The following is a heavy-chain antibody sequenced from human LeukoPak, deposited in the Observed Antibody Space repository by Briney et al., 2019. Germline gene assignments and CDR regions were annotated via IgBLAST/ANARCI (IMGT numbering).Heavy chain of an antibody. D-gene: IGHD2-2*01. CDR1: GGSFSGYY. CDR2: INHSGST. Sequence: PSETPSLTCAVYGGSFSGYYWSWIRQPPGKGLEWIGEINHSGSTNYNPSLKSRVTISVDTSKNQFSLKLSSVTAADTAVYYCARVGGGYCSSTSCYRPINWFDPWGQGTLVTVSS. V-gene: IGHV4-34*01. J-gene: IGHJ5*02. CDR3: ARVGGGYCSSTSCYRPINWFDP.